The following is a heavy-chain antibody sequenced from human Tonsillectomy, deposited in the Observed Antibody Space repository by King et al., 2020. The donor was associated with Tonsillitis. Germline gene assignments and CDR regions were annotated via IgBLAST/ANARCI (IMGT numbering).Heavy chain of an antibody. CDR3: AKDSSGSLDY. Sequence: VQLVESGGALVQPGGSLRLSCAASGFTFGSYWMIWVRQAPGKGLEWVANIKQDGSEKNYVDSVKGRFTISRDNAKNSLYLQMYSLRAEDTAIYYCAKDSSGSLDYWGQGTLVTVSS. V-gene: IGHV3-7*01. CDR1: GFTFGSYW. CDR2: IKQDGSEK. D-gene: IGHD1-26*01. J-gene: IGHJ4*02.